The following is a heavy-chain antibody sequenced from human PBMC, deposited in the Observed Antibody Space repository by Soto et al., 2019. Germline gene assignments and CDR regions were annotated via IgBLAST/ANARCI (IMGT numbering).Heavy chain of an antibody. J-gene: IGHJ4*02. CDR2: IYYSGST. Sequence: SETLSLTCTVSGGSISSYYWSWIRQPPGKGLEWIGYIYYSGSTNYNPSLKSRVTISVDTSKNQFSLKLSSVTAADTAVYYCARAPHSGYVHYYFDYWGQGTLVTVSS. D-gene: IGHD5-12*01. V-gene: IGHV4-59*01. CDR1: GGSISSYY. CDR3: ARAPHSGYVHYYFDY.